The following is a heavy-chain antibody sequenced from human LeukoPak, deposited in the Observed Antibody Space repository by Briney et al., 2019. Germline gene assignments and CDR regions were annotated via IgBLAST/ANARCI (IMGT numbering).Heavy chain of an antibody. V-gene: IGHV3-20*04. D-gene: IGHD6-13*01. CDR2: INWNGGST. Sequence: GGSLRLSCAASGLTFQNYGMSWVRQVAGKGREWVSGINWNGGSTIYADSVKGRFIISRDNAKNSLYLQMNSLRDEDTAVYYCASSSQQLVPVAFDIWGQGTMVTVSS. CDR1: GLTFQNYG. CDR3: ASSSQQLVPVAFDI. J-gene: IGHJ3*02.